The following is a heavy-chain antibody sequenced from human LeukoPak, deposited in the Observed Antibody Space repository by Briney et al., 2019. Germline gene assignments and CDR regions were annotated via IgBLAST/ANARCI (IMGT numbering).Heavy chain of an antibody. J-gene: IGHJ4*02. Sequence: PSETLSLTCAVSGYSISSGYYWGWIRQPPGKGLEWIGSIYHSGSTYYNPSLKSRVTISVDTSKNQFSLKLSSVTAADTAVYYCAREKFNYDLLHYFVYWGQGTLVTVSS. V-gene: IGHV4-38-2*02. CDR2: IYHSGST. CDR1: GYSISSGYY. D-gene: IGHD3-16*01. CDR3: AREKFNYDLLHYFVY.